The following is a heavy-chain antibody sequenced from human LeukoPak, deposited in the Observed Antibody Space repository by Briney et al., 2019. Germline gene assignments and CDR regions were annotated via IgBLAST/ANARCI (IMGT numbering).Heavy chain of an antibody. Sequence: SQTLSLTCTVSGGSISSGGYYWSWIRQHPGKGLEWIGYIYYSGSTYYNPSLKSRVTISVDTSKNQFSLKLSSVTAADTAVYYCARGHYCDSSGYPYYFDYWGQGTLVTVSS. D-gene: IGHD3-22*01. CDR3: ARGHYCDSSGYPYYFDY. CDR2: IYYSGST. V-gene: IGHV4-31*03. J-gene: IGHJ4*02. CDR1: GGSISSGGYY.